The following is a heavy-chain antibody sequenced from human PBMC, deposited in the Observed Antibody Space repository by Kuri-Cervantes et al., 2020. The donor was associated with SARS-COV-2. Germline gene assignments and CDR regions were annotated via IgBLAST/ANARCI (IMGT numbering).Heavy chain of an antibody. CDR3: ARGFPYGSGSYYNIRYYYYMDV. CDR1: GVAISSSSYY. Sequence: SETRSLTGTVSGVAISSSSYYWGWIRQPPGKGLEWIGSIYYSGSTYYNPSLKSRVTISVDTSKNQFSLKLGSVTAADTAVYYCARGFPYGSGSYYNIRYYYYMDVWGKGNTVNVSS. J-gene: IGHJ6*03. D-gene: IGHD3-10*01. V-gene: IGHV4-39*01. CDR2: IYYSGST.